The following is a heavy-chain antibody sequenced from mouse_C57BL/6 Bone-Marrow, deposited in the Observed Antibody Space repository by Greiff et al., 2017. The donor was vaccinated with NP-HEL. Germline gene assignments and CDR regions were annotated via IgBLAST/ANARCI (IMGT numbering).Heavy chain of an antibody. CDR1: GYTFTSYW. V-gene: IGHV1-69*01. CDR2: IDPSASYT. CDR3: ARGYYGRSYCWYFDV. J-gene: IGHJ1*03. D-gene: IGHD1-1*01. Sequence: VQLQQPGAELVMPGASVKLSCKASGYTFTSYWMHWVKQRPGQGLEWIGEIDPSASYTNYNQKFQGQSTLTVDKSSSTAYMQLNSLTSEDSAVYDCARGYYGRSYCWYFDVWGTGTTVTVSS.